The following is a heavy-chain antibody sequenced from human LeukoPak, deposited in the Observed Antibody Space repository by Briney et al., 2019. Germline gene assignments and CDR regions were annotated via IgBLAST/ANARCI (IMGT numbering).Heavy chain of an antibody. CDR3: ASETIAAAGTGPHNWFDP. V-gene: IGHV4-4*07. CDR1: GGSISSYY. Sequence: SETLSLTCTVSGGSISSYYWSWIRQPAGKGLEWIGRIYTSGSTNYNPSLKSRVTMSVDTSKNQFSLKLSSVTAADTAVYYRASETIAAAGTGPHNWFDPWGQGTLVTVSS. J-gene: IGHJ5*02. D-gene: IGHD6-13*01. CDR2: IYTSGST.